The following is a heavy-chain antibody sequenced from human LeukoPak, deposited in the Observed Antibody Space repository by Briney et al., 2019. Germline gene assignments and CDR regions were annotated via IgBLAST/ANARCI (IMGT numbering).Heavy chain of an antibody. J-gene: IGHJ4*02. CDR3: ARGRGRPSPFDY. CDR2: INHGGST. Sequence: SETLSLTCAVYGGSFSGYYWSWIRQPPGKGLEWIGEINHGGSTNYNPSLKSRVTISVDTSKNQFSLKLSSVTAADTAVYYCARGRGRPSPFDYWGQGTLVTVSS. CDR1: GGSFSGYY. D-gene: IGHD3-10*01. V-gene: IGHV4-34*01.